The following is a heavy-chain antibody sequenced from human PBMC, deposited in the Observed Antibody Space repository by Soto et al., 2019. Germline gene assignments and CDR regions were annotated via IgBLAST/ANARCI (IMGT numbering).Heavy chain of an antibody. CDR2: ISGSGGST. Sequence: GGSLRLSCAASGLTFSSYAMSWVRQAPGKGLEWVSAISGSGGSTYYADSVKGRFTISRDNSKNTLYLQMNSLRAEDTAVYYCAKDLNTMVRGVINPWYFDYWGQGTLVTVSS. V-gene: IGHV3-23*01. CDR1: GLTFSSYA. J-gene: IGHJ4*02. D-gene: IGHD3-10*01. CDR3: AKDLNTMVRGVINPWYFDY.